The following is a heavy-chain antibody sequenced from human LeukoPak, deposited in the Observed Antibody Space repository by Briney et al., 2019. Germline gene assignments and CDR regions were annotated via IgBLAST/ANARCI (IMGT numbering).Heavy chain of an antibody. CDR3: ARGGPNSSGFSGDGFDI. V-gene: IGHV4-59*01. Sequence: SETLSLTCTVSGDSMSSYYWSWIRQPPGKGLEWIGYIYYSGGANYNPSLKTRVTIEIDTSSDQFSLRLTSVTAADTAVYYCARGGPNSSGFSGDGFDIWGQGTMVTVSS. CDR2: IYYSGGA. CDR1: GDSMSSYY. D-gene: IGHD3-22*01. J-gene: IGHJ3*02.